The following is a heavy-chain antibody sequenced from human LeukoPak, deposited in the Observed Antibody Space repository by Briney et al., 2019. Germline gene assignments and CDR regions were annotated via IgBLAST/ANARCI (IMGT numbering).Heavy chain of an antibody. V-gene: IGHV4-30-4*01. CDR1: GGSISSGDYY. CDR2: IYYSGST. D-gene: IGHD3-22*01. Sequence: SETLSLTCTVSGGSISSGDYYWSWIRQPPGKGLEWIGYIYYSGSTYYNPSLKSRVAISVDTSKNQFSLKLSSVTAADTAVYYCASNYYDSSGYYFDYWGQGTLVTVSS. J-gene: IGHJ4*02. CDR3: ASNYYDSSGYYFDY.